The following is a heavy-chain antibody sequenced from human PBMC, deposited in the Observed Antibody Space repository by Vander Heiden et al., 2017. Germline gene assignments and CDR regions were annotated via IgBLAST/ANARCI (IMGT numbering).Heavy chain of an antibody. D-gene: IGHD1-26*01. CDR3: ASGVVGARGGY. CDR2: INSDGSST. V-gene: IGHV3-74*01. J-gene: IGHJ4*02. Sequence: EVQQVEAGGGIVQLGESRRPYCAATGFTFSSYWVHCVRQAPGKGLVWVSRINSDGSSTSYADSVKGRFPISRDNAKNTLYLQMNSLRAEDTAVYYCASGVVGARGGYWGQGTLVTVSS. CDR1: GFTFSSYW.